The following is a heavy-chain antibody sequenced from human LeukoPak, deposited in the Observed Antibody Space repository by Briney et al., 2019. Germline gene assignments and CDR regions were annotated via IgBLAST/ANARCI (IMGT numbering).Heavy chain of an antibody. J-gene: IGHJ4*02. CDR3: ARIPLGYSGAYYFDY. V-gene: IGHV4-4*09. CDR2: ISSSGSV. D-gene: IGHD5-12*01. Sequence: ASETLSLTCTVSRGSISGSIRSYYWSWLRQPPGKGLEWIGYISSSGSVNDNPSLRSRVTVSVDTSKNQFFLNLSSVSAADTAVYYCARIPLGYSGAYYFDYWGQGTLVTVSP. CDR1: RGSISGSIRSYY.